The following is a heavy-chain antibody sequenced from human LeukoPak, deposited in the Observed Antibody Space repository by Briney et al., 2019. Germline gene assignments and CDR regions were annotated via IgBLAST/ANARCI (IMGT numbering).Heavy chain of an antibody. V-gene: IGHV4-59*01. CDR3: ARVDPDSSSTLEVFDY. CDR2: IYYSGST. Sequence: SETLSLTCTVSGGSISSYYWSWLRQPPGKGLEWIGYIYYSGSTNYNPSLKSRVTISVDTSKNQFSLKLSSVTAADTAVYYCARVDPDSSSTLEVFDYWGQGTLVTVSS. CDR1: GGSISSYY. D-gene: IGHD6-6*01. J-gene: IGHJ4*02.